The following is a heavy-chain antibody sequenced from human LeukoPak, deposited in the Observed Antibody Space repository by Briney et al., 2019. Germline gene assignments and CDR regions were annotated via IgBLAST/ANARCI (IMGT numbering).Heavy chain of an antibody. CDR1: GGSFSGYY. CDR3: ARHATSPYGGSGWYYFDY. J-gene: IGHJ4*02. V-gene: IGHV4-34*01. D-gene: IGHD6-19*01. Sequence: PSETLSLTCAVYGGSFSGYYWSWIRQPPGKGLEWIGEINHSGSTNYNPSLKSRVTISVDTSKNQFSLRLSSVTAADTAVYYCARHATSPYGGSGWYYFDYWGQGILVTVSS. CDR2: INHSGST.